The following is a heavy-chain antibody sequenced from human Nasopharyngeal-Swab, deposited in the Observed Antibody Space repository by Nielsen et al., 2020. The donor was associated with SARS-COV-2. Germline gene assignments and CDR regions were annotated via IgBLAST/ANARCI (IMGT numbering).Heavy chain of an antibody. CDR1: GFTFDDYA. J-gene: IGHJ5*02. CDR2: ISWNSGSI. V-gene: IGHV3-9*01. D-gene: IGHD6-13*01. CDR3: AKDIGQQLVHGWFDP. Sequence: SLKISCAASGFTFDDYAMHWVRQAPGKGLEWVSGISWNSGSIGYADSVKGRFTISRDNAKNSPYLQMNSLRAEDTALYYCAKDIGQQLVHGWFDPWGQGTLVTVSS.